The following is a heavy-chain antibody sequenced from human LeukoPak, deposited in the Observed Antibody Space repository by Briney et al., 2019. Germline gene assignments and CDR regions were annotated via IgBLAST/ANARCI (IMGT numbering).Heavy chain of an antibody. D-gene: IGHD6-13*01. CDR3: ARLYGSSWPDY. J-gene: IGHJ4*02. V-gene: IGHV4-59*08. Sequence: PSETLSLTCTVSGGSINNYYWSWIRQPPGKGLEWIGYISYSGSTNYNPSAKSRVLISLDTSKNQLSLSLSSVTAADTAVYYCARLYGSSWPDYWGQGTLVTVSS. CDR2: ISYSGST. CDR1: GGSINNYY.